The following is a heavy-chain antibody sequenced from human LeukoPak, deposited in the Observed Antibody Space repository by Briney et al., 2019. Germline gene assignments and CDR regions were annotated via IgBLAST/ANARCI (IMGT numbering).Heavy chain of an antibody. CDR2: IYYSGST. J-gene: IGHJ4*02. D-gene: IGHD6-19*01. CDR1: GGSISGGDYY. V-gene: IGHV4-30-4*08. Sequence: SQTLSLTCTVSGGSISGGDYYWSWIRQPPGKGLEWIGYIYYSGSTYYNPSLKSRVTISVDTSKNQFSLKLSSVTAADTAVYYCARERYSSGWYNHYFDHWGQGTLVTVSS. CDR3: ARERYSSGWYNHYFDH.